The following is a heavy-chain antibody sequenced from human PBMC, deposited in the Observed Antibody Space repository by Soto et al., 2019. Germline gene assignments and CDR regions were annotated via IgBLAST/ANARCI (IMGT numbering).Heavy chain of an antibody. V-gene: IGHV3-23*01. D-gene: IGHD5-12*01. Sequence: EVQLLESGGGLVQPGGSLRLSCAASGFTFSSYAMSWVRQAPGKGLEWVSAISGSGGSTYYADSVKGRFTISRDNSKNTLYLQMNSLRAEDTAVYYCAKGGQRWLQLLYDWFDPWGQGTLVTVSS. CDR2: ISGSGGST. CDR1: GFTFSSYA. J-gene: IGHJ5*02. CDR3: AKGGQRWLQLLYDWFDP.